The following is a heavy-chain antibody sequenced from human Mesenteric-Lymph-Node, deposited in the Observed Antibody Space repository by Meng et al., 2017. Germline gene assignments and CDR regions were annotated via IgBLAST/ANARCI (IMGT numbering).Heavy chain of an antibody. CDR3: ARGQKGYFDL. J-gene: IGHJ2*01. V-gene: IGHV4-30-4*01. CDR1: GGSISSSNYY. CDR2: IYDSGST. Sequence: VPLQEQGPGLGKASQTLSLTLTASGGSISSSNYYWSWIRQPPGKGLEWSGHIYDSGSTYYNPSLKSRITLSVDTSKNQFSLKLSSVTAADTAVYYCARGQKGYFDLWGRGTLVTVSS.